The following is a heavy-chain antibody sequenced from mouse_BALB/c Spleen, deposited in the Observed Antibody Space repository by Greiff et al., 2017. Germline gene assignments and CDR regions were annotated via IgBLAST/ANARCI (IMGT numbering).Heavy chain of an antibody. Sequence: EVKLMESGGGLVKPGGSLKLSCAASGFTFSSYTMSWVRQTPEKRLEWVATISSGGGNTYYPDSVKGRFTISRDNAKNNLYLQMSSLRSEDTALYYCARLGSSYWYFDVWGAGTTVTVSS. CDR1: GFTFSSYT. J-gene: IGHJ1*01. V-gene: IGHV5-9*03. CDR3: ARLGSSYWYFDV. D-gene: IGHD1-1*01. CDR2: ISSGGGNT.